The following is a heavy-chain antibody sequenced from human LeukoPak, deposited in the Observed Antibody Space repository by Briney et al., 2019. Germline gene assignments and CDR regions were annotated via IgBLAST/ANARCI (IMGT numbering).Heavy chain of an antibody. CDR2: ISSSSSYI. D-gene: IGHD2-21*01. V-gene: IGHV3-21*01. CDR3: ARGPSNCGANCYYYFDY. J-gene: IGHJ4*02. CDR1: GFTFSSYS. Sequence: GGSLRLSCAASGFTFSSYSMNWVRQAPGKGLEWVSSISSSSSYIYYADSVKGRFTISRDNAKNSLYLQMNSLRAEDTAVYYCARGPSNCGANCYYYFDYWGQGTLVSVSS.